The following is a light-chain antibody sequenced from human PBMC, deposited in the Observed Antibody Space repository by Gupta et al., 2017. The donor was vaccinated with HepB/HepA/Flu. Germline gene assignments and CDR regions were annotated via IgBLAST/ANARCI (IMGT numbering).Light chain of an antibody. V-gene: IGKV2-28*01. CDR2: LGS. CDR3: MQALQTPYT. Sequence: DSVMTQSLSSLPVTPGEQASISCRSSQSLLHSNGYNYLDWYLQKPGQSPQLLIYLGSNRASGVPDRFSGSGSGTDFTLKISRVEAEDVGVYYCMQALQTPYTFGPGTKVEIK. CDR1: QSLLHSNGYNY. J-gene: IGKJ3*01.